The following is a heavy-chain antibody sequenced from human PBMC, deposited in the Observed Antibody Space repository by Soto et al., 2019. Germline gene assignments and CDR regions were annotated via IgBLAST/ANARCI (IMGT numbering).Heavy chain of an antibody. V-gene: IGHV3-30*18. Sequence: QVQLVESGGGVVQPGRSLRLSCAASGFTFSSYGMHWVRQAPGKGLEWVAVISYDGSNKYYADSVKDRFTISRDNSKNTLYLQMNSLRAEDTAVYYCAKEGGYYGSGSYSVGENYYGMDVWGQGTTVTVSS. CDR2: ISYDGSNK. CDR3: AKEGGYYGSGSYSVGENYYGMDV. J-gene: IGHJ6*02. D-gene: IGHD3-10*01. CDR1: GFTFSSYG.